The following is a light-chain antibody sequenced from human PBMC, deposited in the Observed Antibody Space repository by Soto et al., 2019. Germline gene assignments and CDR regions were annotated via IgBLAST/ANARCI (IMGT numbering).Light chain of an antibody. V-gene: IGLV4-60*02. CDR3: ETWDSNTRV. CDR2: LDGSGSY. J-gene: IGLJ2*01. Sequence: QSVLTQSSSASASLGSSVKLTCTLSSGHSSYIIAWHQQQPGKAPRYLMKLDGSGSYNKGSGVPDRFSGSSSGADRYLTISNLPFEDEADYYCETWDSNTRVFGGGTKLTVL. CDR1: SGHSSYI.